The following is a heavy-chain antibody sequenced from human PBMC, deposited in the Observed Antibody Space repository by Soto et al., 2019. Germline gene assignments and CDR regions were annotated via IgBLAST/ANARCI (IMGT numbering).Heavy chain of an antibody. Sequence: ASVKVSCNASGYTFTSYAMHLVRQAPGQRLEWMGWINAGNGNTKYSQKFQGRVTITRDTSASTAYMELSSLRSEDTAVYYCAKGPSLSGMDVWGQGTTVTVSS. J-gene: IGHJ6*02. V-gene: IGHV1-3*01. CDR2: INAGNGNT. CDR3: AKGPSLSGMDV. CDR1: GYTFTSYA.